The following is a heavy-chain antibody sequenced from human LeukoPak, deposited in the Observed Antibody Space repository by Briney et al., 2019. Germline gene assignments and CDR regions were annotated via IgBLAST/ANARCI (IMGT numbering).Heavy chain of an antibody. CDR1: GFTFSTYW. Sequence: PGGSLRLSCAASGFTFSTYWIHWVRQAPGKGLVWVSRINTDGSTTSYADSVKGRFTISRDNAKSTLYLQMNSLRADDTAVYYCVRDMHGPHDYWGQGTVVTVSA. CDR2: INTDGSTT. D-gene: IGHD2-2*01. J-gene: IGHJ4*02. CDR3: VRDMHGPHDY. V-gene: IGHV3-74*01.